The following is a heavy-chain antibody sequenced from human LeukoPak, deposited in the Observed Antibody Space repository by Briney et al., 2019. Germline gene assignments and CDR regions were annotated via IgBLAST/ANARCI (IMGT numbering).Heavy chain of an antibody. D-gene: IGHD4-23*01. CDR1: GGSFSGYY. CDR2: INHSGST. Sequence: SETLSLTCAVYGGSFSGYYWSWIRQTPGKGLEWIGEINHSGSTNYNPSLKSRVTISVDTSKSQFSLKLSSVTAADTAVYYCASGSVVTPRLGSRVNSDYWGQGTLVTVSS. J-gene: IGHJ4*02. V-gene: IGHV4-34*01. CDR3: ASGSVVTPRLGSRVNSDY.